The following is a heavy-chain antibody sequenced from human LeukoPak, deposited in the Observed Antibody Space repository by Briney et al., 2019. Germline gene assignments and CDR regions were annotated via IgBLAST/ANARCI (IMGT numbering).Heavy chain of an antibody. CDR2: NYPGDSDT. CDR3: ARLGLGCSSTSCYTPDAFDI. V-gene: IGHV5-51*01. J-gene: IGHJ3*02. D-gene: IGHD2-2*02. CDR1: GYSFTSYW. Sequence: RTGESLKISWKGSGYSFTSYWIGWVRQMPGKGLEWMGINYPGDSDTRSNPSLQGQVTISADKSISTAYLQWSSLKDTDSAMYYCARLGLGCSSTSCYTPDAFDIWGHGTMVTVSS.